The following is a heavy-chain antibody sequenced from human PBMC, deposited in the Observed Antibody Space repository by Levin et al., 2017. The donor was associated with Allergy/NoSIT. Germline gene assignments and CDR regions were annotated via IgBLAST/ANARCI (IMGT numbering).Heavy chain of an antibody. V-gene: IGHV3-23*01. J-gene: IGHJ3*02. D-gene: IGHD2-2*03. CDR2: ISGSGGST. CDR3: AKCSGYCSSTSCCDAFDI. CDR1: GFTFSSYA. Sequence: GESLKISCAASGFTFSSYAMCWVRQAPGKGLEWVSAISGSGGSTYYADSVKGRFTISRDNSKNTLYLQMNSLRAEDTAVYYCAKCSGYCSSTSCCDAFDIWGQGTMVTVSS.